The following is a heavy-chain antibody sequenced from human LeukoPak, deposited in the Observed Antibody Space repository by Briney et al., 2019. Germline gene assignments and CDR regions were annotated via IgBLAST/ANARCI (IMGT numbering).Heavy chain of an antibody. CDR1: GGTFSSYA. CDR2: IIPTFGTA. J-gene: IGHJ4*02. D-gene: IGHD6-19*01. CDR3: ARDASGSGWLDY. Sequence: SVKVSCKASGGTFSSYAISWVRQAPGQGLEWMGGIIPTFGTANYAQKFQGRVTITTDESTSTAYMELSSLRSEDTAVYYCARDASGSGWLDYWGQGTLVTVSS. V-gene: IGHV1-69*05.